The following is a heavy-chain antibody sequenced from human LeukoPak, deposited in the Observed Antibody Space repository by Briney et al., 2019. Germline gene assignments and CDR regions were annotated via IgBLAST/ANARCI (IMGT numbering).Heavy chain of an antibody. Sequence: QPGRSLGLSCAASGFTFSSYGMHWVRQAPGKGLEWVAVISYDGSNKYYADSVKGRFTISRDNSKNTLYLQMNSLRAEDTAVYYCAKKFGAMVRGVITNYYYYGMDVWGQGTTVTVSS. J-gene: IGHJ6*02. V-gene: IGHV3-30*18. CDR1: GFTFSSYG. D-gene: IGHD3-10*01. CDR2: ISYDGSNK. CDR3: AKKFGAMVRGVITNYYYYGMDV.